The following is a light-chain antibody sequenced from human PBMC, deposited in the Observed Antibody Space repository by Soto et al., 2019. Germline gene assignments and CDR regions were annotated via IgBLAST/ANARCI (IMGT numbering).Light chain of an antibody. CDR1: QGVAKD. CDR2: AAS. Sequence: DIQMTQSPSSLSASVGDRVTFTCRASQGVAKDVAWYQQKPGQAPKRLIYAASTVQNGVPSRFSGSGAGTEFTPPIRRLQAEDVATYYCLQHNSYPLPVGGGTKVEI. J-gene: IGKJ4*01. CDR3: LQHNSYPLP. V-gene: IGKV1-17*01.